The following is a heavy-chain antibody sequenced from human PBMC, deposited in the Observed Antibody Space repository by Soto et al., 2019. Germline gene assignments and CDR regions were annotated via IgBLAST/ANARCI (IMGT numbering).Heavy chain of an antibody. CDR3: ARSGGSYDFDS. J-gene: IGHJ4*02. Sequence: ASETLSLTCTVSSGSVSTYYWSWIRQPAGKGLEWIGRIFLNGNTNYNPSLRSRVTMSVDTSKGQFSLNLTSVTAADTAVYFCARSGGSYDFDSWGQGILVTVS. CDR2: IFLNGNT. D-gene: IGHD1-26*01. V-gene: IGHV4-4*07. CDR1: SGSVSTYY.